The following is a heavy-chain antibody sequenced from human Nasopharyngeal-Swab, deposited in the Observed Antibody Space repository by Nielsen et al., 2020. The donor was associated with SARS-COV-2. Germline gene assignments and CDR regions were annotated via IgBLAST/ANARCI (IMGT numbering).Heavy chain of an antibody. CDR1: GSSISGYF. V-gene: IGHV4-59*01. J-gene: IGHJ4*02. CDR3: ARGRNYVYTPFDY. CDR2: IHYGGST. D-gene: IGHD1-7*01. Sequence: SETLSLTCTVSGSSISGYFWSWVRQPPEKGLEWIGYIHYGGSTNYNPSLKSRVTISVDMSKNQFSLRLASVTAADTAVYYCARGRNYVYTPFDYWGQGSLVTVSS.